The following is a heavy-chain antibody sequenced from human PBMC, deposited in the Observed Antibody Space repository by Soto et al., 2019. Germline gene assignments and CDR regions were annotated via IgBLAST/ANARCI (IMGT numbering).Heavy chain of an antibody. CDR3: AKGARYYYDSSGENLLDY. J-gene: IGHJ4*02. CDR1: GFTFSSYA. Sequence: GGSLRLSCAASGFTFSSYAMSWVRQAPGKGLEWVSAISGSGGSTYYADSVKGRFTISRDNSKNTLYLQMNSLRAEDTAVYYCAKGARYYYDSSGENLLDYWGQGTLVTVSS. V-gene: IGHV3-23*01. D-gene: IGHD3-22*01. CDR2: ISGSGGST.